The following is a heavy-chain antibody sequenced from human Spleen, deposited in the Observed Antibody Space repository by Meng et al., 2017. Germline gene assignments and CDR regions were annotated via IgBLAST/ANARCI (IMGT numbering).Heavy chain of an antibody. D-gene: IGHD6-13*01. CDR2: IDPKSGDT. Sequence: VQLVQSGAEVKNAGASVKFSCKPSGYNFPDYWLHWVRRAPGQGLEWMGRIDPKSGDTHYAQSFQGRVTMTGDTSISTAYMELSGLRSDDTAMYYCVRDEDISAAGKLFGDYWGQGTLVTVSS. J-gene: IGHJ4*02. V-gene: IGHV1-2*06. CDR1: GYNFPDYW. CDR3: VRDEDISAAGKLFGDY.